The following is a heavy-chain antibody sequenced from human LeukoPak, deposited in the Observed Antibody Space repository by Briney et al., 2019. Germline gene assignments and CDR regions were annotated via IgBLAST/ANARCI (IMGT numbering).Heavy chain of an antibody. CDR3: ARAQIAAAGGRYYYYYMDV. J-gene: IGHJ6*03. V-gene: IGHV3-48*04. D-gene: IGHD6-13*01. CDR1: GFTFSSYS. Sequence: GGSLRLSCAASGFTFSSYSMNWVRQAPGKGLEWVSYISSSSSTIYYADSVKGRFTISRDNAKNSLYLQMNSLRAEDTALYYCARAQIAAAGGRYYYYYMDVWGKGTTVTVSS. CDR2: ISSSSSTI.